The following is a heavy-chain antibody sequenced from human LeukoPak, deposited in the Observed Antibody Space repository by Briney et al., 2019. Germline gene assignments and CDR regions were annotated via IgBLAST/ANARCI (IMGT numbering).Heavy chain of an antibody. Sequence: SETLSLTCTVSGGSISSSSYYWGWIRQPPGKGLEWIGNLYYSGTTYYSPSLKSRVTISVDTSKNQFSLKVSSVTAADTAVYYCAREMRGGLRSIHHQARWFDPWGQGTLVTVSS. CDR3: AREMRGGLRSIHHQARWFDP. J-gene: IGHJ5*02. D-gene: IGHD3-16*01. V-gene: IGHV4-39*02. CDR2: LYYSGTT. CDR1: GGSISSSSYY.